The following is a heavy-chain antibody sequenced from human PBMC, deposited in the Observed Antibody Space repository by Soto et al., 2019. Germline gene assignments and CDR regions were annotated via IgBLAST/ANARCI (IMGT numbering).Heavy chain of an antibody. J-gene: IGHJ5*02. V-gene: IGHV2-70*11. D-gene: IGHD4-4*01. CDR3: ARSRATNNYVGKAVISELNWFDP. CDR1: GFSLSTSGMC. Sequence: SGPTLVHPTQTLTLTCTFSGFSLSTSGMCVSWIRQPPGKALEWLARIDWDDDKYYSTSLKTRLTISKDTSKNQVVLTMTNMDPVDTATYYCARSRATNNYVGKAVISELNWFDPWGQGTLVTVSS. CDR2: IDWDDDK.